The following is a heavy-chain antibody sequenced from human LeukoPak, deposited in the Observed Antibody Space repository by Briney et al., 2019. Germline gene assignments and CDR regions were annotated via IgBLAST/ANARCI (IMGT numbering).Heavy chain of an antibody. CDR2: ITPNSGGT. Sequence: ASVKVSCKASGYTFTSYDINWVRQATGQGLEWMGWITPNSGGTNYAQKFQGRVTMTRDTAISTAYMELSRLRSEDTAVYYCARPIIDSGYDSDDAFDIWGQGTMVTVSS. CDR3: ARPIIDSGYDSDDAFDI. CDR1: GYTFTSYD. J-gene: IGHJ3*02. V-gene: IGHV1-2*02. D-gene: IGHD5-12*01.